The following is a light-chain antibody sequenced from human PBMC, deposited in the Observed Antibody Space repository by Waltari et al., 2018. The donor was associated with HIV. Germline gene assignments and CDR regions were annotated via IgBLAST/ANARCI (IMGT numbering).Light chain of an antibody. CDR2: EDS. CDR3: YSTDSSDWV. CDR1: ALPKKY. Sequence: SYELTQPPSVSVSPGQTARITCSGDALPKKYAYWYQQKSGQAPVLVIYEDSKRPSGIPDRVSGSSSGTMATLTISGAQVEDEADYYCYSTDSSDWVFGGGTKLTVL. J-gene: IGLJ3*02. V-gene: IGLV3-10*01.